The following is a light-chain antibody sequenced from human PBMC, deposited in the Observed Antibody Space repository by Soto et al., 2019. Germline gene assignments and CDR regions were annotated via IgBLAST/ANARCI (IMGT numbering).Light chain of an antibody. CDR1: QSVSSN. CDR2: GAS. CDR3: QQYNNWPPVLT. V-gene: IGKV3-15*01. J-gene: IGKJ4*01. Sequence: EIVMTQSPATLSVSPGERATLSCRASQSVSSNLAWYQQKPGQAPRLLIYGASTRAAGIPARFSGSGSGTEFILTISSLQSEDFAVYYCQQYNNWPPVLTFGGGTKVDI.